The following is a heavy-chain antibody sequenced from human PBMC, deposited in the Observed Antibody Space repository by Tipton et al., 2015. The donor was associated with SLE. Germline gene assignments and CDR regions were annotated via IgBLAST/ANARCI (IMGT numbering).Heavy chain of an antibody. V-gene: IGHV3-30*04. CDR1: GFTFSSYA. CDR3: ARERILDAFDI. J-gene: IGHJ3*02. CDR2: ISYDGSNK. D-gene: IGHD2-15*01. Sequence: SLRLSCAVSGFTFSSYAIHWVRQAPGKGPEWVAVISYDGSNKYYADSVKGRFTISRDNSKNTLYLQMNSLRAEDTAVYYCARERILDAFDIWGQGTMVTVSS.